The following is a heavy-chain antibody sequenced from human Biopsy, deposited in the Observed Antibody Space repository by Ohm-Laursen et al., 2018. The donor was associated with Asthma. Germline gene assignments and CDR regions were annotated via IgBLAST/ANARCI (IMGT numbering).Heavy chain of an antibody. CDR1: GGTFNTYV. V-gene: IGHV1-69*13. CDR3: ARKAGSCISRTCYSLDF. Sequence: ASVKVSCKALGGTFNTYVIGWVRQAPGQGLEWMGGINSVFGTTTYPQKFQDRVTITADDSTSTVYMELSSLRSENTAVYYCARKAGSCISRTCYSLDFWGQGTLVTVSS. D-gene: IGHD2-2*01. CDR2: INSVFGTT. J-gene: IGHJ4*02.